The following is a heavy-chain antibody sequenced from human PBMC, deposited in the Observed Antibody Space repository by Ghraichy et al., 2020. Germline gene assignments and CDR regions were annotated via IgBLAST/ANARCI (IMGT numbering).Heavy chain of an antibody. Sequence: LSLTCAVSGFTLSSHWMHWVRQAPGKGLVWVSRIHPDGSDTTYADSVKGRFTISRDNAENMVYLQMNSLRAEDAAVYYCVRDRTVAGTGPHFDCWGQGTLVTVSS. CDR2: IHPDGSDT. V-gene: IGHV3-74*01. D-gene: IGHD6-13*01. CDR3: VRDRTVAGTGPHFDC. J-gene: IGHJ4*02. CDR1: GFTLSSHW.